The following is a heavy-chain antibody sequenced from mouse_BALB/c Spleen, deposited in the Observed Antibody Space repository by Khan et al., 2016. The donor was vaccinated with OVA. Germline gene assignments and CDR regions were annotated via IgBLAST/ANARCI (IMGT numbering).Heavy chain of an antibody. CDR1: GDSITSGY. J-gene: IGHJ3*01. CDR2: IIYTGYT. V-gene: IGHV3-8*02. Sequence: EVQLQDSGPSLVKPSQTLSLTCSVTGDSITSGYWNWIRKFPENKLEYMGYIIYTGYTYYNPSLQSRISITRHTSKNQYYLQLNSVTDEDTATYYCARSTYRYAFVYWGQGTLVTVSA. D-gene: IGHD2-12*01. CDR3: ARSTYRYAFVY.